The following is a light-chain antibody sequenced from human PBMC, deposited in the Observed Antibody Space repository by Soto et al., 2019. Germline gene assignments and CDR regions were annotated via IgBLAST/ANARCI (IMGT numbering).Light chain of an antibody. Sequence: QSVLTQPPSVSGAPGQRVTISCTGSSSNIGAGYDVHWYQQLPGTAPKLLIYGNSNRPSGVPDRFSGSKSGTSASLAITGLQADDEADYYCQSHDSSLNGWVFGGGTKVTVL. CDR2: GNS. J-gene: IGLJ3*02. CDR1: SSNIGAGYD. CDR3: QSHDSSLNGWV. V-gene: IGLV1-40*01.